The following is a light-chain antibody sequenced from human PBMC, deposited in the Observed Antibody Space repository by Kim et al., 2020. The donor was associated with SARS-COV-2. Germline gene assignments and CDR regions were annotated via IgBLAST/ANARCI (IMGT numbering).Light chain of an antibody. Sequence: GKSVTITSNGTSNDVGNHKYVSWYRQQPGKAPELMIYEVKKRPSGVPDRFSGSKSGNTASLTVSGLQADDEADYYCLSYGGSYNYVFGTGTKVTVL. J-gene: IGLJ1*01. CDR1: SNDVGNHKY. CDR2: EVK. CDR3: LSYGGSYNYV. V-gene: IGLV2-8*01.